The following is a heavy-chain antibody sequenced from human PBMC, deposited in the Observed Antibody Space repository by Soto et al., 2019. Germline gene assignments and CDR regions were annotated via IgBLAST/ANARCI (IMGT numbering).Heavy chain of an antibody. CDR1: ECNFSNFA. Sequence: GGSLRLSWAASECNFSNFARHWVRQAPGKGLEWVAVISYDATNKFYADSVKGRFTISRDNSENTLYLQMTSPRSEDTAVYYCARAPTSRLDYWGQGTLVTVSS. CDR2: ISYDATNK. V-gene: IGHV3-30-3*01. J-gene: IGHJ4*02. CDR3: ARAPTSRLDY.